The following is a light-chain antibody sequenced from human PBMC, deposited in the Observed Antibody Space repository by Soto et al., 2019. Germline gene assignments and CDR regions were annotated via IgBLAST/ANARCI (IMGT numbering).Light chain of an antibody. CDR1: SSDVGGYIY. V-gene: IGLV2-14*01. J-gene: IGLJ3*02. CDR2: DVS. CDR3: SSYSGINTLL. Sequence: QSVLTQPASVSGSPGQSITISCTGSSSDVGGYIYVSWYRQYPGKVPKLMIYDVSNWPSGVSNRFSGSKSGNTASLTISGLQAEDEADYYCSSYSGINTLLFGGGTKVTVL.